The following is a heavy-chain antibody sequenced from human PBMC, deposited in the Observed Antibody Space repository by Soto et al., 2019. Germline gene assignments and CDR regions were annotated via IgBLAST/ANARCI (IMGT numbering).Heavy chain of an antibody. CDR3: ARHHVRGRTIAGAAEF. CDR2: VNHSGNT. J-gene: IGHJ4*02. V-gene: IGHV4-34*01. Sequence: QVQLQQWGAGLLKPSETLSLTCAVYGKSLSGYYWSWIRQPPGKALEWIGEVNHSGNTNYNPSLKRPVTISVDTSKNHLSLNLSSVTAADTAMYYCARHHVRGRTIAGAAEFWGQGTLVTVSS. CDR1: GKSLSGYY. D-gene: IGHD1-26*01.